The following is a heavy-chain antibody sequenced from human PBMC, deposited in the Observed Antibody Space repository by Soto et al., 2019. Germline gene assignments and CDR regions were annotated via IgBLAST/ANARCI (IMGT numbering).Heavy chain of an antibody. V-gene: IGHV3-9*01. Sequence: GGSLRLSCAASGFTFDDYAMHWVRQAPGKGLEWVSGISWNSGSIGYADSVKGRFTISRDNAKNSLYLQMNSLRAEDTALYYCAKVSSGWYRQTEPFDYWGQGTLVTVSS. D-gene: IGHD6-19*01. J-gene: IGHJ4*02. CDR1: GFTFDDYA. CDR3: AKVSSGWYRQTEPFDY. CDR2: ISWNSGSI.